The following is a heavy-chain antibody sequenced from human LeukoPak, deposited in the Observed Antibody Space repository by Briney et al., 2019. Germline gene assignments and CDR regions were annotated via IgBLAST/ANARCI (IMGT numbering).Heavy chain of an antibody. D-gene: IGHD5-12*01. V-gene: IGHV3-48*03. J-gene: IGHJ6*03. Sequence: GGSLRLSCAVSGFAFSSYEMNWVRQAPGKGLERGSYICSTTNSIYYADSVKGGFTISRDNAKKSLHLQMNSLRAEDTAVYYCARDEYSGLYYYMDVWGKGTTVTVSS. CDR1: GFAFSSYE. CDR3: ARDEYSGLYYYMDV. CDR2: ICSTTNSI.